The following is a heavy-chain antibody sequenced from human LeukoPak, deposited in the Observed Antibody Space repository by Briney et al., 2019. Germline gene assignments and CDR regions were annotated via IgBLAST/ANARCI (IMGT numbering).Heavy chain of an antibody. CDR1: GFTFSSYA. CDR3: AKDRLVVVTAIAGYFDY. V-gene: IGHV3-23*01. Sequence: GASLRLSCAASGFTFSSYAMSWVRQAPGKGLEWASAISGSGGSTYYADSVKGRFTISRDNSKNTLYLQMNSLRAEDTAVYYCAKDRLVVVTAIAGYFDYWGQGTLVTVSS. CDR2: ISGSGGST. J-gene: IGHJ4*02. D-gene: IGHD2-21*02.